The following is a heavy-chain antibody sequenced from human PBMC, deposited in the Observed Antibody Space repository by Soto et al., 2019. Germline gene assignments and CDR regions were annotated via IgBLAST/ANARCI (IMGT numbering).Heavy chain of an antibody. Sequence: ASVKVSCKASGYTFTSYGISWVRQAPGQGLEWMGWISAYNGNTNYAQKLQGRVTMTTDTSTSTAYMELRSLRSDDTAVYYCARSGGHYYFWSGYYAHINYYGVDVWGQGTTVTVSS. CDR3: ARSGGHYYFWSGYYAHINYYGVDV. CDR1: GYTFTSYG. CDR2: ISAYNGNT. V-gene: IGHV1-18*01. J-gene: IGHJ6*02. D-gene: IGHD3-3*01.